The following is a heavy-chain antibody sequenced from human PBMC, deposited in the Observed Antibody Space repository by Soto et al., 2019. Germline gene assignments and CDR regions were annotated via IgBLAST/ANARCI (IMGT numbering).Heavy chain of an antibody. CDR1: GFTFSSYG. CDR2: IWYDGSNK. CDR3: AREAYSGYDALDY. D-gene: IGHD5-12*01. Sequence: QVQLVESGGGVVQPGRSLRLSCAASGFTFSSYGMHWVRQAPGKGLEWVAVIWYDGSNKYYADSVKGRFTISRDNSKNTLYQQMNSLRAEDTAVYYFAREAYSGYDALDYWGQGTLVTVSS. V-gene: IGHV3-33*01. J-gene: IGHJ4*02.